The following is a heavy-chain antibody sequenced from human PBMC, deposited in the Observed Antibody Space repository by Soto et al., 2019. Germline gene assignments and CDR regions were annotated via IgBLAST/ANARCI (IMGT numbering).Heavy chain of an antibody. CDR2: IYPGDSDT. J-gene: IGHJ4*02. CDR3: AIQHPLDSSAWYN. V-gene: IGHV5-51*01. D-gene: IGHD6-19*01. CDR1: GYSFTNYW. Sequence: ASLEISCKASGYSFTNYWIGWVRQMPGKGLEWMGTIYPGDSDTRYSPSFQGQVTFSVDKSINTAYLHWTSLKASDTAIYYCAIQHPLDSSAWYNWGQGTLVTVSS.